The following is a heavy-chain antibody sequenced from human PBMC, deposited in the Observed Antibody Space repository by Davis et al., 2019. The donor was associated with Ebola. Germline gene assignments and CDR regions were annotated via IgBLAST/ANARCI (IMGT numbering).Heavy chain of an antibody. CDR3: AREKDYYYNGLDV. CDR1: GGAISRYY. J-gene: IGHJ6*02. CDR2: IYTSGTT. Sequence: PSETLSLTCTVSGGAISRYYWTWIRQPAGKGLEWIGRIYTSGTTNYKPSLKSRVSMSVDTSKNQFSLKLSSVTAADTAVYYCAREKDYYYNGLDVWGQGTTVTVSS. V-gene: IGHV4-4*07.